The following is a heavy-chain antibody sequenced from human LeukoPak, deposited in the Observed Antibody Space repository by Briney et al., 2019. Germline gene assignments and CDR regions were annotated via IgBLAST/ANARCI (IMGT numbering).Heavy chain of an antibody. Sequence: GGSLRLSCAASGFTFSSYAMSWVRQAPGKGLEWVSAISGSGGSTYYADSVKGRFTISRDNSKNTLYLQMNSLRAEDTAVYYCAKTVQAAAGPYYYYYGMDVWGQGTTVTVFS. CDR2: ISGSGGST. CDR1: GFTFSSYA. CDR3: AKTVQAAAGPYYYYYGMDV. V-gene: IGHV3-23*01. J-gene: IGHJ6*02. D-gene: IGHD6-13*01.